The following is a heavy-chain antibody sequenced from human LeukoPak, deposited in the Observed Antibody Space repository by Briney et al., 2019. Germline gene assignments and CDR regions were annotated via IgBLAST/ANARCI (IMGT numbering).Heavy chain of an antibody. CDR3: ARDLPRYGSGSYGGY. J-gene: IGHJ4*02. V-gene: IGHV3-21*01. Sequence: GGSLRLSCAASGFTFSSYGTHWVRQAPGKGLEWVSSISSSSSYIYYADSVKGRFTISRDNAKNSLYLQMNSLRAEDTAVYYCARDLPRYGSGSYGGYWGQGTLVTVSS. CDR2: ISSSSSYI. D-gene: IGHD3-10*01. CDR1: GFTFSSYG.